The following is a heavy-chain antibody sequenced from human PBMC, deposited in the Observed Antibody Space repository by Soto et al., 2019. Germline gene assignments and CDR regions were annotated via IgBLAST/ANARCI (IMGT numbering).Heavy chain of an antibody. CDR2: IRKDGSEK. CDR3: AGGSGWLSDY. J-gene: IGHJ4*02. D-gene: IGHD6-19*01. V-gene: IGHV3-7*03. CDR1: GFSISSYW. Sequence: EVQLVESGGGLVQPGGSLRLSCAASGFSISSYWMNWVRQAPGKGLEWVAIIRKDGSEKYYVDSVKGRFTISRDNAMNSLYLQMNSPRDDDTAVYYCAGGSGWLSDYWGRGTLVTVSS.